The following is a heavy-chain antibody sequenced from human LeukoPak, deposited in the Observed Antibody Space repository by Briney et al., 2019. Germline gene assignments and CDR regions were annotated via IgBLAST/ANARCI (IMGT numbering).Heavy chain of an antibody. V-gene: IGHV3-73*01. Sequence: GGSLKLSCAASGFTFSASPMHWVRQASGKGLEWVGRITGTHATAYSATVKGRFTISRDDSKYTTYLQMNSLETEDTAVYCCTREGCGATSCYTNDYWGQGTLVTVSS. D-gene: IGHD2-2*02. CDR3: TREGCGATSCYTNDY. J-gene: IGHJ4*02. CDR2: ITGTHAT. CDR1: GFTFSASP.